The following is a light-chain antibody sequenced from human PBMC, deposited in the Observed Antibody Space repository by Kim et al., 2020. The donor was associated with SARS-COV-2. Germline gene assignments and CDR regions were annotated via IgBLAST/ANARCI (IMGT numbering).Light chain of an antibody. CDR1: ELGKTY. J-gene: IGLJ3*02. Sequence: VSVSPEQPASITCSGHELGKTYVAWYQHKAGQSPVVVIYQDSKRPSGVPERFSGSNSGNTATLTISETQSMDEADYFCQTWDSRLVFGGGTKVTVL. CDR2: QDS. CDR3: QTWDSRLV. V-gene: IGLV3-1*01.